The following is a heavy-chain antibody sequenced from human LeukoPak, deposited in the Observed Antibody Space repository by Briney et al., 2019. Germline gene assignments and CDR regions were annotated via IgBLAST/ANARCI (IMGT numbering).Heavy chain of an antibody. D-gene: IGHD3-22*01. CDR3: ARGLRYYDSSGYYPTDH. CDR2: ISSSSSYI. CDR1: GFTFSSYS. Sequence: GGSLRLSCAASGFTFSSYSMNWVRQAPGKGLEWVSSISSSSSYIYYADSVKGRFTISRDNAKNSLYLQMNSLRAEDTAVYYCARGLRYYDSSGYYPTDHWGQGTLVTVSS. V-gene: IGHV3-21*01. J-gene: IGHJ1*01.